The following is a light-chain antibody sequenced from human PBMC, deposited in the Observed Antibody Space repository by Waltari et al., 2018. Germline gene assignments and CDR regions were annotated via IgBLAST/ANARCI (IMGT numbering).Light chain of an antibody. V-gene: IGLV3-21*01. Sequence: SYVLTQPPSVSVAPGQTASIACGGDNIESKSVHWYQQRPGQAPVMLITYDSDRPSGTPERVSGSNSGNTATLTVTGVEAEDEADYYCQLWDSTTDHLVFGGGTKLTVL. CDR1: NIESKS. J-gene: IGLJ2*01. CDR3: QLWDSTTDHLV. CDR2: YDS.